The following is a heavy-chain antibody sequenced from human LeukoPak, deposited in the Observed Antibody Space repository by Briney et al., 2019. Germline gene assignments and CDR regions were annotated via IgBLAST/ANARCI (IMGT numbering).Heavy chain of an antibody. CDR3: ASTLVVAFTP. D-gene: IGHD3-22*01. CDR2: ISSSGSTI. V-gene: IGHV3-48*03. CDR1: GFTFSSYE. Sequence: GGSLRLSCAASGFTFSSYEMNWVRQAPGKGLEWVSYISSSGSTICYADSVKGRFTISRDNAKNSLYLQMNSLRAEDTAVYYCASTLVVAFTPWGQGTLVTVSS. J-gene: IGHJ5*02.